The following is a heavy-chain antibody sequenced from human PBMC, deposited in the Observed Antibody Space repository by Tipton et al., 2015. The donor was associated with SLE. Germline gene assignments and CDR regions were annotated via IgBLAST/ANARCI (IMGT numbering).Heavy chain of an antibody. Sequence: SLRLSCAASGFTFNRYWMHWVRQAPGKGLMWVSRIDSDGTITNYADTVKGRFTISRDNAKNSLYLQMNSLRVEDTAVYYCARGTSYGPHWFDPWGQGTLVTVSS. CDR3: ARGTSYGPHWFDP. V-gene: IGHV3-74*01. CDR1: GFTFNRYW. CDR2: IDSDGTIT. J-gene: IGHJ5*02. D-gene: IGHD5-18*01.